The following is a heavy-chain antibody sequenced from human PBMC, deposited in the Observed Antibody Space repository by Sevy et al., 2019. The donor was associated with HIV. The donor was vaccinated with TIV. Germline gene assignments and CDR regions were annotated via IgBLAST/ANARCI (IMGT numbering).Heavy chain of an antibody. Sequence: GGSLRLSCAVSGFIFEDFAMHWVHQVPGRGLEWVAHITWNSGNIDYAGSVKGRFTISRDNAKRSLYLEMNSLTGEDTAFYYCAKGRKAGSSATYFDSWGQGTMVTVSS. CDR3: AKGRKAGSSATYFDS. CDR2: ITWNSGNI. V-gene: IGHV3-9*01. CDR1: GFIFEDFA. D-gene: IGHD6-19*01. J-gene: IGHJ4*02.